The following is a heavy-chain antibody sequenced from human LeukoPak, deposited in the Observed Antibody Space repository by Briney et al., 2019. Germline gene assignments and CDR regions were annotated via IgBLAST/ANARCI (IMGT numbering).Heavy chain of an antibody. V-gene: IGHV1-69*13. Sequence: ASVKVSCKASGGTFSSYPISWVRQAPGQGLEWMGGIIPIFGTANYAQKFQGRVTITADESTSTAYMELSSLRSEDTAVYYCAESITIFGVVLDSWFDPWGQGTLVTVSS. CDR2: IIPIFGTA. J-gene: IGHJ5*02. D-gene: IGHD3-3*01. CDR1: GGTFSSYP. CDR3: AESITIFGVVLDSWFDP.